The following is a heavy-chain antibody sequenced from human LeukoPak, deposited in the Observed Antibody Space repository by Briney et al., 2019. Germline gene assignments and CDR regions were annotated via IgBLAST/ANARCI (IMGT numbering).Heavy chain of an antibody. D-gene: IGHD3-16*01. CDR1: GFTFSSYA. CDR2: ISGSGGST. J-gene: IGHJ4*02. CDR3: AKDQFAFQHY. Sequence: PGGSLRLSCAASGFTFSSYAMSWVRQAPGKGLEWVSAISGSGGSTYYAASVKGRFTISRDNSKNTLNLQMNSLRAEDTAVYYCAKDQFAFQHYWGQGTLVTVSS. V-gene: IGHV3-23*01.